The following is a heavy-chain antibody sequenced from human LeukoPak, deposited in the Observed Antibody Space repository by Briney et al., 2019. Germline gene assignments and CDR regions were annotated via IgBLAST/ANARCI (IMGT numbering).Heavy chain of an antibody. CDR3: ARLRNRFMALDY. CDR1: GYTFTGYY. CDR2: INPNSGGT. V-gene: IGHV1-2*02. J-gene: IGHJ4*02. Sequence: ASVKVSCKASGYTFTGYYMHWVRQAPGRGLEWMGWINPNSGGTNYAQKFQGRVTMTRDTSISTAYMELSRLRSDDTAVYYCARLRNRFMALDYWGQGTLVTVSS. D-gene: IGHD1-14*01.